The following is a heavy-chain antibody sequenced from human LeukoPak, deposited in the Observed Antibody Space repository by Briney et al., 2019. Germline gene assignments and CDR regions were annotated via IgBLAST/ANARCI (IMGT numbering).Heavy chain of an antibody. CDR3: ARFENKWEIPAALGY. V-gene: IGHV1-2*02. Sequence: ASVKVSCKASGYTFTGYYMHWVQQAPGQGLEWMGWINPNSGGTNYAQKFQGRVTMTRDTSISTAYMELSRLRSDDTAVYYYARFENKWEIPAALGYWGQGTLVTVSS. CDR2: INPNSGGT. J-gene: IGHJ4*02. D-gene: IGHD1-26*01. CDR1: GYTFTGYY.